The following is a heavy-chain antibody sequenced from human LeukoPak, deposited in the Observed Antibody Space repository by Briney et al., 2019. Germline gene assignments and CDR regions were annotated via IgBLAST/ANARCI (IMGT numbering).Heavy chain of an antibody. CDR2: MYLSGTT. Sequence: PSETLSLTCAVYGGSFSGYYWSWIRQPPGKGLEWIGEMYLSGTTHSNPSVKGRVTISIGKSKNQFFLNLSSVTAADTAVYYCAGLVGRYSSGLYYYYFDYWGQGTLVTVSS. J-gene: IGHJ4*02. CDR3: AGLVGRYSSGLYYYYFDY. D-gene: IGHD3-22*01. V-gene: IGHV4-34*01. CDR1: GGSFSGYY.